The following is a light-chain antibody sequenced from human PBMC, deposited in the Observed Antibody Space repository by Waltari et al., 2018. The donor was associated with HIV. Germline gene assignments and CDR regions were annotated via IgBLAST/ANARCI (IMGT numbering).Light chain of an antibody. V-gene: IGLV3-10*01. Sequence: SYELTQPPSVSVSPGHTARIPCAGDALPQNYAYWYQQKSGQAPILVIYDDTKRPSGIPEGFSGSTSGTMATLTISGAQVEDEADYYCYSRDTSGIHFVFGTGTKVTVL. J-gene: IGLJ1*01. CDR1: ALPQNY. CDR3: YSRDTSGIHFV. CDR2: DDT.